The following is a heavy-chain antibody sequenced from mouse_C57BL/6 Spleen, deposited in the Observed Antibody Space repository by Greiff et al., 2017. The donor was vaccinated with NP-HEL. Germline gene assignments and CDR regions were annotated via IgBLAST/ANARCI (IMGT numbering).Heavy chain of an antibody. V-gene: IGHV5-6*02. CDR3: ARRDYYGSSPDY. CDR1: GFTFSSYG. CDR2: ISSGGSYT. D-gene: IGHD1-1*01. Sequence: EVKLVESGGDLVKPGGSLKLSCAASGFTFSSYGMSWVRQTPDKRLEWVATISSGGSYTYYPDSVKGRFTISRDNAKNTLYLQMSSLKSEDTAMYYCARRDYYGSSPDYWGQGTTLTVSS. J-gene: IGHJ2*01.